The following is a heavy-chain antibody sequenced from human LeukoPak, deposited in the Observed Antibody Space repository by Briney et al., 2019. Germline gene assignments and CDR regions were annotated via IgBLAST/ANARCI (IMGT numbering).Heavy chain of an antibody. CDR2: AYWNNDK. D-gene: IGHD3-10*01. Sequence: SCPTLVKPTQTLTLTCNCSGFSLSNTGVAVGWIRQSPGKALEWLAVAYWNNDKSYIPSLKSRLTITKDTSKNQVVLKKANMHPVDTATYYCAHKGRGSGSYNMWGQGTLVTVSS. J-gene: IGHJ4*02. CDR1: GFSLSNTGVA. V-gene: IGHV2-5*01. CDR3: AHKGRGSGSYNM.